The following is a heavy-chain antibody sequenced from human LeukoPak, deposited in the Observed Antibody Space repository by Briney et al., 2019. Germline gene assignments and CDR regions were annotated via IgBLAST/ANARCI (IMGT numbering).Heavy chain of an antibody. J-gene: IGHJ5*02. V-gene: IGHV4-34*01. CDR3: ARRRGYCSSTSCYGYPTGKWFDP. CDR1: GGSFSTYY. D-gene: IGHD2-2*01. CDR2: INHSGST. Sequence: SETLSLTCAVYGGSFSTYYWSWIRQPPGKGLEWIGEINHSGSTNYNPSLKSRVTISVDTSKNQFSLKLSSVTAADTAVYYCARRRGYCSSTSCYGYPTGKWFDPWGQGTLVTVSS.